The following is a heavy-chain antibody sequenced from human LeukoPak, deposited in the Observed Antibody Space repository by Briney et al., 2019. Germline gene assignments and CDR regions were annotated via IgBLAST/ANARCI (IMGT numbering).Heavy chain of an antibody. J-gene: IGHJ6*02. Sequence: SVKVSCKASGGTFSSYAISWVRQAPGQGLEWMGRIIPILGIANYAQKFQGRVTITADKSTSTAYMELSSLRSEDTAVYYSARLPSDIVVVPAAMPLGYYYYYGMDVWGQGTTVTVSS. D-gene: IGHD2-2*01. CDR1: GGTFSSYA. CDR2: IIPILGIA. V-gene: IGHV1-69*04. CDR3: ARLPSDIVVVPAAMPLGYYYYYGMDV.